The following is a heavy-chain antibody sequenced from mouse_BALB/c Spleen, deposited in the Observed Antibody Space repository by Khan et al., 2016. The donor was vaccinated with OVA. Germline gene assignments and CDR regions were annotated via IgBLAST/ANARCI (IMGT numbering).Heavy chain of an antibody. V-gene: IGHV1S56*01. CDR3: GRRRGNLASYAMDY. Sequence: VQLQQSGPELVKPGASVRISCKASGYTFTSYYIHWVKQRPGQGLEWIGWIYPGNVNTGYNEKFKGKATLAADKSSSTAYMQLSSLTSADSAVLFGGRRRGNLASYAMDYWGQGTSVTVSS. CDR2: IYPGNVNT. CDR1: GYTFTSYY. D-gene: IGHD1-1*01. J-gene: IGHJ4*01.